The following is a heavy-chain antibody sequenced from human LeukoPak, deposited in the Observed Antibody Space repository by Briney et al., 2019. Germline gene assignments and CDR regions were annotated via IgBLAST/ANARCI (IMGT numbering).Heavy chain of an antibody. J-gene: IGHJ6*03. V-gene: IGHV4-61*02. CDR2: IYTSGST. D-gene: IGHD4-11*01. CDR3: ASNTVSYYYYYMDV. CDR1: GGSISSGSYY. Sequence: PSQTLSLTCTVSGGSISSGSYYWSWIRQPAGKGLEWIGRIYTSGSTNYNPSLKSRVTMSVDTSKNQFSLKLSSVTAADTAVYYCASNTVSYYYYYMDVWGKGTTVTVSS.